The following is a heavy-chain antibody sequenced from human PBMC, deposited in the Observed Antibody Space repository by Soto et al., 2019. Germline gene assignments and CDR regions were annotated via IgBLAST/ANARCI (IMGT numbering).Heavy chain of an antibody. CDR2: ISSSGSTI. Sequence: EVQLVESGGGLVQPGGSLRLSCAASGFTFSSYEMNWVRQAPGKGLEWVSYISSSGSTIYYADSVKGRFTISRDNAKNSLYLQMKSLRAEDTAVYYCASGTLSAAGLNSFDYWGQGTLVTVSS. CDR1: GFTFSSYE. J-gene: IGHJ4*02. V-gene: IGHV3-48*03. D-gene: IGHD6-13*01. CDR3: ASGTLSAAGLNSFDY.